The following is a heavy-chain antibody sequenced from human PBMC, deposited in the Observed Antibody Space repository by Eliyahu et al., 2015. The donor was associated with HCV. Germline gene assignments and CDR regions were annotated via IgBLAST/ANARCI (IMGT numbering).Heavy chain of an antibody. CDR3: ARAGGSGYFDL. D-gene: IGHD3-16*01. J-gene: IGHJ2*01. CDR1: GGSISSYX. V-gene: IGHV4-59*01. CDR2: IYYSGST. Sequence: QVQLQESGPGLVKPSETLSLTCTVSGGSISSYXWXWIRQPPGKGLXXIGYIYYSGSTNXNPSLKSRVTISVDTSKNQFSLKLSSVTAADTAVYYCARAGGSGYFDLWGRGTLVTVSS.